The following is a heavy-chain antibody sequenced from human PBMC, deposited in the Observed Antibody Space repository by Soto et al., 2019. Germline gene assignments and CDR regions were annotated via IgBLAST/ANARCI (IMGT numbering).Heavy chain of an antibody. D-gene: IGHD3-3*02. V-gene: IGHV3-13*01. Sequence: EVQLVESGGGLVQPGGSLRLSCAASGFIFSSYDMHWVRQGTERGLEWVSTVGTVGDTYYPGSVKGRFTVSRENGKNSFYLHMNSLGVGDTAVYYCARGLREVGSGYHLDYWGQGTLVTVSS. J-gene: IGHJ4*02. CDR2: VGTVGDT. CDR1: GFIFSSYD. CDR3: ARGLREVGSGYHLDY.